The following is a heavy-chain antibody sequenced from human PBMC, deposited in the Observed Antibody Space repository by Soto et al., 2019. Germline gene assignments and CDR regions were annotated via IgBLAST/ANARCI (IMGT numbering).Heavy chain of an antibody. D-gene: IGHD2-2*01. V-gene: IGHV1-46*01. J-gene: IGHJ4*02. CDR2: INPSGGST. CDR3: ARSQEVVVVPAAPIDY. Sequence: ASVKVSCKTSGYTFSNYYINWVRQAPGQGLQWMGRINPSGGSTSYAQKFQGRVTMTRVTSTSTVYIDLSSLTSEDTAVYFCARSQEVVVVPAAPIDYWGQGTLVTVSS. CDR1: GYTFSNYY.